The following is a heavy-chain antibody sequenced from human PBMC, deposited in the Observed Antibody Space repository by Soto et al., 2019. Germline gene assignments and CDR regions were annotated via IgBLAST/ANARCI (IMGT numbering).Heavy chain of an antibody. CDR1: GGTFSSYA. CDR3: ARDQGDGYNYGAFDY. J-gene: IGHJ4*02. D-gene: IGHD5-12*01. CDR2: IIPIFGTA. Sequence: SVKVSCKASGGTFSSYAISWVRQAPGQGLEWMGGIIPIFGTANYAQKFQGRVTITADESTSTAYMELSSLRSEDTAVYYCARDQGDGYNYGAFDYWGQGTLVTVSS. V-gene: IGHV1-69*13.